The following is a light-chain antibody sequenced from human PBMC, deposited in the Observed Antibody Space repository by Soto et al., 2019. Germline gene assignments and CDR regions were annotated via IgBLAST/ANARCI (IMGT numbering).Light chain of an antibody. CDR2: GAS. V-gene: IGKV3-20*01. J-gene: IGKJ1*01. CDR1: QNIHTN. CDR3: QQYASSRT. Sequence: EIVLTQSPGTLSLCTGERATLSCRAGQNIHTNLAWYQQKPGQAPRLLMYGASSRATGIPDRFSGSGSGTDFTLTITRLEPQDFAVYYCQQYASSRTFGQGTKVDIK.